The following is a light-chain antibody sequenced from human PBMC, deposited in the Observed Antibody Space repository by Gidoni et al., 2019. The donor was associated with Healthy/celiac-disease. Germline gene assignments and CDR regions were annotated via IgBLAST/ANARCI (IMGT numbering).Light chain of an antibody. CDR3: QSYDSSLSGSWV. V-gene: IGLV1-40*01. J-gene: IGLJ3*02. CDR1: SSNIGAGYD. CDR2: GNS. Sequence: QSVLTPPPSVSGAPGQRVTISCTGSSSNIGAGYDVHWYQQLPGTAPKLLIYGNSNRPSGGPDRFSGSKSGTSAALAITGLQAEDEADYDCQSYDSSLSGSWVFGGGTKLTVL.